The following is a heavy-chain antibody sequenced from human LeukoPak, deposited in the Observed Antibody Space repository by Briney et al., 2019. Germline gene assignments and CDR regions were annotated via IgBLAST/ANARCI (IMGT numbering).Heavy chain of an antibody. J-gene: IGHJ4*02. V-gene: IGHV1-69*01. D-gene: IGHD2-2*01. CDR1: GGTFSSYA. CDR3: ARVISGGCSSTSCYDY. CDR2: IIPIFGTA. Sequence: SVKVSCKASGGTFSSYAISWVRQAPGQGLEWMGGIIPIFGTANYAQKFQGRVTITADESTSTAYMELSSLRSEDTAVYYCARVISGGCSSTSCYDYWGQGILVTVSS.